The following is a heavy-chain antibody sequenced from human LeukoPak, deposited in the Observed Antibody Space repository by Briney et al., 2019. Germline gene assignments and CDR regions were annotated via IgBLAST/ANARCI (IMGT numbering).Heavy chain of an antibody. Sequence: GGSLRLSCAASGFTFSSYGMHWVRQAPAKGLEWVAFIRYDGSNKYYADSVKGRFTISRDNSKNTLYLQMNSLRAEDTAVYYCAKEDYYDSSGYFLDYWGQGTLVTVSS. CDR1: GFTFSSYG. V-gene: IGHV3-30*02. CDR2: IRYDGSNK. CDR3: AKEDYYDSSGYFLDY. D-gene: IGHD3-22*01. J-gene: IGHJ4*02.